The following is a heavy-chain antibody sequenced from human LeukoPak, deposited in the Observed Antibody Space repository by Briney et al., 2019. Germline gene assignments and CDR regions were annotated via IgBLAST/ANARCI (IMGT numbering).Heavy chain of an antibody. CDR1: GFAFSSYW. D-gene: IGHD3-22*01. CDR3: AREPHSSGYYWDYFDY. J-gene: IGHJ4*02. Sequence: GGSLRLSCAASGFAFSSYWMHWVRQAPGKGLVWVSRINSDGSSTSYADSVKGRFTISRDDSKNTLYLQMNSLRAEDTAVYYCAREPHSSGYYWDYFDYWGQGTLVTVSS. V-gene: IGHV3-74*01. CDR2: INSDGSST.